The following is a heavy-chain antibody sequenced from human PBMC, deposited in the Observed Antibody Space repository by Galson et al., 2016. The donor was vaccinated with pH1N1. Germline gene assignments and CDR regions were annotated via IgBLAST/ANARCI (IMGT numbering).Heavy chain of an antibody. D-gene: IGHD1-7*01. V-gene: IGHV3-23*05. CDR2: LHNGNT. Sequence: SLRLSCAASGFTLSRYPISWVRQAPGKGLEWVSALHNGNTYNAESVKGRFTISRDNSKNTLYLHMKTLRVEDTAVYYCANVDWNYPGGVWGQGTTVTVSS. J-gene: IGHJ6*02. CDR1: GFTLSRYP. CDR3: ANVDWNYPGGV.